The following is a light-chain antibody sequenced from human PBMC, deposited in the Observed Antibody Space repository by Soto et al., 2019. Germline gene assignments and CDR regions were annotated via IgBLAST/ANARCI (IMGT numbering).Light chain of an antibody. CDR1: SGYSTYA. V-gene: IGLV4-69*01. CDR3: QTWGTGVHVV. CDR2: LNSDGSH. Sequence: QPVLTQSPSASASLGGSVKLTCTLSSGYSTYAIAWHQQQPEKGPRYLMKLNSDGSHSKGDGIPDRFSGSSSGAERYLTISSLQSEDEADYYCQTWGTGVHVVFGGGTKVTVL. J-gene: IGLJ2*01.